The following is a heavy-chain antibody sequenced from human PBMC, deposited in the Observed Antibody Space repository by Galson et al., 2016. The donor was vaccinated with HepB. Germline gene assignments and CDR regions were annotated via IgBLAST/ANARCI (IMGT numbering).Heavy chain of an antibody. CDR3: ARHKEITAFVGRYYYYGMDV. Sequence: QSGAEVKKPGESLRISCRGSGYSFTAYWISWVHQKPGKGLEWMGTIDPSDSYTNYSPSFQGHVTISADKSISTAYLHWSSLKASDTAMYYCARHKEITAFVGRYYYYGMDVWGQGTLVTVSS. D-gene: IGHD1-14*01. CDR2: IDPSDSYT. V-gene: IGHV5-10-1*01. J-gene: IGHJ6*02. CDR1: GYSFTAYW.